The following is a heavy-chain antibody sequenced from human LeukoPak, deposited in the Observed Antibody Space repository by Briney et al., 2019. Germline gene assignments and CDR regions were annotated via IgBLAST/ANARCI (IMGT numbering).Heavy chain of an antibody. Sequence: GRSLRLSCAASGFTFNSYGMHWVRQAPGKGLEWVAVIWYDGSNKYYADSVKGRFTISRDNSKNTLYLQMNSLRAEDTAVYYCARDRRFYGSGWYGGGYFDYWGQGTLVTVSS. CDR3: ARDRRFYGSGWYGGGYFDY. CDR2: IWYDGSNK. D-gene: IGHD6-19*01. V-gene: IGHV3-33*01. CDR1: GFTFNSYG. J-gene: IGHJ4*02.